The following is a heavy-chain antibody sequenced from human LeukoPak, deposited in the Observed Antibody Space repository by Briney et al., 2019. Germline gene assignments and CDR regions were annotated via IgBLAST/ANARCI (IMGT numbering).Heavy chain of an antibody. J-gene: IGHJ3*02. D-gene: IGHD3-22*01. CDR3: ARGRYYYDTSGYDAFDI. Sequence: SETLSLTCAVSGGFISSSNWWIWLRQPPGKGLEWIGEINHSGSTNYNPSLTSRVTMSVDTSKNQFSLKLSSVTAADTAVYYCARGRYYYDTSGYDAFDIWGQGTMVTVSS. V-gene: IGHV4-4*02. CDR2: INHSGST. CDR1: GGFISSSNW.